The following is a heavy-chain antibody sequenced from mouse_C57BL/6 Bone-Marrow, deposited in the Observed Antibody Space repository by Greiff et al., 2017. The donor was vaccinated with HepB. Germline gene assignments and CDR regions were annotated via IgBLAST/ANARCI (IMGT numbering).Heavy chain of an antibody. J-gene: IGHJ2*01. D-gene: IGHD2-10*02. Sequence: EVQLQQSGAELVRPGASVKLSCTASGFNIKDDYMHWVKQRPEQGLEWIGWIDPENGDTEYASKLQGKATITADTSSNTSYLHLSSLTSEDTAVYYCTGSIYYFDYWGQGTTLTVSS. CDR1: GFNIKDDY. CDR2: IDPENGDT. CDR3: TGSIYYFDY. V-gene: IGHV14-4*01.